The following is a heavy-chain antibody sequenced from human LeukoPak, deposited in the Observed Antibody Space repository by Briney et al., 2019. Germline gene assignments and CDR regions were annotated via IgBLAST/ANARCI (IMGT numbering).Heavy chain of an antibody. CDR2: IYPGDSET. D-gene: IGHD3-10*01. J-gene: IGHJ4*02. CDR1: GYSFVDYW. Sequence: GESLKISCKCSGYSFVDYWIGWVRQMPGKGLQWVGLIYPGDSETRYSPSFKGQVTISVDKSITTAYLQWSSLKASDTAMYYCARKALSGSGSSIYDYWGQGTLVTVSS. CDR3: ARKALSGSGSSIYDY. V-gene: IGHV5-51*01.